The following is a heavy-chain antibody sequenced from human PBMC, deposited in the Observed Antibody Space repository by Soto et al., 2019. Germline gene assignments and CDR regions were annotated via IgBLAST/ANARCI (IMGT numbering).Heavy chain of an antibody. CDR2: INPSGGST. CDR3: ARVTMITFGGANYGMDV. D-gene: IGHD3-16*01. Sequence: ASGEGPCKASGYTFTSYYMHWVRQAPVQGLEWMGIINPSGGSTSYAQKFQGRVTMTRDTSTSTVYMELSSLRSEDTAVYYCARVTMITFGGANYGMDVWGQGTKVTVSS. V-gene: IGHV1-46*01. CDR1: GYTFTSYY. J-gene: IGHJ6*02.